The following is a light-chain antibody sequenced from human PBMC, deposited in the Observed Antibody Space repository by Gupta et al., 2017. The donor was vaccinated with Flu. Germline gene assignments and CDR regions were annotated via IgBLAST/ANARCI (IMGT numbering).Light chain of an antibody. Sequence: PATLVVSPEYSATLSGRASQSISSNLDCYQQRPGQPPRRLIYDASTRVIGMPTRVSGSGSGTEFTLTISSLQSEDFSVYYCKQKQNCPMAFGRGTKVDIK. CDR2: DAS. CDR1: QSISSN. V-gene: IGKV3-15*01. CDR3: KQKQNCPMA. J-gene: IGKJ3*01.